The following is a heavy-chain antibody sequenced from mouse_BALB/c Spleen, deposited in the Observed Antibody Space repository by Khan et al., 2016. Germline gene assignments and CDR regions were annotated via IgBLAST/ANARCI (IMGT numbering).Heavy chain of an antibody. D-gene: IGHD3-1*01. CDR1: GYSIASHYS. J-gene: IGHJ2*01. CDR3: ATSTSGYWYYFDY. CDR2: IHYSGST. V-gene: IGHV3-1*02. Sequence: EVQLQESGPDLVKPSQSLSLTCTVTGYSIASHYSWHWIRHFPGNKLEWMGYIHYSGSTNYNPSLKSRISITRDTSKNQFFLQLNSVTTEDTATYYCATSTSGYWYYFDYWGQGTTLTVSS.